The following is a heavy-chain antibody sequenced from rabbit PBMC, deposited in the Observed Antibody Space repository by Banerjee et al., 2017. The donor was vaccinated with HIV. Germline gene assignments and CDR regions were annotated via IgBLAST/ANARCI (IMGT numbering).Heavy chain of an antibody. D-gene: IGHD4-2*01. V-gene: IGHV1S45*01. CDR1: GFSFSSSYC. Sequence: QEQLEESGGDLVKPGASLTLTCTASGFSFSSSYCMCWVRQAPGKGLEWIGCMDTGSGSTYYASWAKGRFTISKTSSTTVTLQMTSLTAADTATYFRARGYGGIADYFNLWGQGTLVTVS. CDR3: ARGYGGIADYFNL. J-gene: IGHJ4*01. CDR2: MDTGSGST.